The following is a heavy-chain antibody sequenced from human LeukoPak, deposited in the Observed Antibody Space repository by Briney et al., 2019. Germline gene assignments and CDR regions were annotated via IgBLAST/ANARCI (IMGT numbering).Heavy chain of an antibody. CDR2: IYTSGST. V-gene: IGHV4-61*02. Sequence: PSETLSLTCTVSGGSISSGSYYWSWIRQPAGKGLEWIRRIYTSGSTNYNPSLKSRVTISVDTSKNQFSLKLSSVTAADTAVYYCARDLVDSSWDYMDVWGKGTTVTVSS. CDR1: GGSISSGSYY. D-gene: IGHD2-2*01. J-gene: IGHJ6*03. CDR3: ARDLVDSSWDYMDV.